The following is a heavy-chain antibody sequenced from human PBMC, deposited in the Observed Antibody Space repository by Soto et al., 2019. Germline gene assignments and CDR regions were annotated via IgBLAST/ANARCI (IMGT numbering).Heavy chain of an antibody. D-gene: IGHD2-21*01. CDR2: ISSSGSTI. Sequence: GGSLRLSCAASGFTFSSYEMNWVRQAPGKGLEWVSYISSSGSTIYYADSVKGRFTISRDNAKNPLYLQMNSLRAEDTAVYYCARNSLWPAFDIWGQGTMVTVSS. CDR3: ARNSLWPAFDI. V-gene: IGHV3-48*03. CDR1: GFTFSSYE. J-gene: IGHJ3*02.